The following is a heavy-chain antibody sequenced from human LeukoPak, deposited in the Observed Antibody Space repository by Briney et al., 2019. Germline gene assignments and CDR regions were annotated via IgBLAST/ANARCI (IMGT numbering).Heavy chain of an antibody. Sequence: SETLSLTCTVSGGSISSYYWSWIRQPPGKGLEWIGRIYTSGSTNYNPSLKSRVTMSVDTSKNQFSLKLSSVTAADTAVYYCARDLRPYDSSGYYDGAFDIWGQGTMVTVSS. CDR1: GGSISSYY. CDR2: IYTSGST. D-gene: IGHD3-22*01. CDR3: ARDLRPYDSSGYYDGAFDI. V-gene: IGHV4-4*07. J-gene: IGHJ3*02.